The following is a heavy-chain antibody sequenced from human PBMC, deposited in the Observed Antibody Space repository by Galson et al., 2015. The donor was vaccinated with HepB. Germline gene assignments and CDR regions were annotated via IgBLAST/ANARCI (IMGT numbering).Heavy chain of an antibody. Sequence: SLRLSCAASGFTFSSYSMNWVRQAPGKGLEWVSYISSSSSTIYYADSVKGRFTISRDNAKNSLYLQMNSLRAEDTAVYYCARAQSGGSGWFPIEDYYYYYGMDVWGQGTTVTVSS. D-gene: IGHD6-19*01. CDR3: ARAQSGGSGWFPIEDYYYYYGMDV. CDR1: GFTFSSYS. CDR2: ISSSSSTI. J-gene: IGHJ6*02. V-gene: IGHV3-48*01.